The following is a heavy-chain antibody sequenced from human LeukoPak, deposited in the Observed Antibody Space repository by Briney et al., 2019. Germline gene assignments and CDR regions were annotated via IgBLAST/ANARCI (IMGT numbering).Heavy chain of an antibody. J-gene: IGHJ5*02. D-gene: IGHD3-3*01. Sequence: SETLSLTCTVSGGSISSGGYYWSWIRQHPGKGLEWIGYIYYSGSTYYNPSLKSRVTISVDTSKNQFSLKLSSVAAADTAVYYCARVASKYYDFWSGSNWFDPWGQGTLVTVSS. CDR3: ARVASKYYDFWSGSNWFDP. CDR1: GGSISSGGYY. V-gene: IGHV4-31*03. CDR2: IYYSGST.